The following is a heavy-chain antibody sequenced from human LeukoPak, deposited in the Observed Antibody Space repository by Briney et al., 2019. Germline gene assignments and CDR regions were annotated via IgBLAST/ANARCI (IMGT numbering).Heavy chain of an antibody. D-gene: IGHD4-17*01. Sequence: PGGSLRLSCAASVFTFSSFPMSWVRQAPGKGLEWVSTISGSGGNTHYADSVKGRFTISRDNSKNTLYLQMNSLRAEDTAVYYCARRATVTGTVGYYFDYWGQGTLVTVSS. J-gene: IGHJ4*02. CDR2: ISGSGGNT. CDR1: VFTFSSFP. CDR3: ARRATVTGTVGYYFDY. V-gene: IGHV3-23*01.